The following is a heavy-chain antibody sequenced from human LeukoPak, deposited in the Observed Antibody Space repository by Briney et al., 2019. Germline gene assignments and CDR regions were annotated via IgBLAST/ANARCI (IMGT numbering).Heavy chain of an antibody. CDR1: GFTFSSYG. J-gene: IGHJ4*02. Sequence: PGRSLRLSCAASGFTFSSYGMHWVRQAPGKGLEWVAVIWYDGSNKYYADSVKGRFTISRDNSKNTLYLQMNSLRAEDTAVYYCARGSGSYHRNYFDYWGQGTLVTVSS. V-gene: IGHV3-33*01. D-gene: IGHD1-26*01. CDR2: IWYDGSNK. CDR3: ARGSGSYHRNYFDY.